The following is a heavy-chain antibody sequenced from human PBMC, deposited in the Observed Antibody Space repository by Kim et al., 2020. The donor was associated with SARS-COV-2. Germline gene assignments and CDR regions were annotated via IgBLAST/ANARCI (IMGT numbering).Heavy chain of an antibody. V-gene: IGHV4-59*01. CDR1: GGSISSYY. D-gene: IGHD2-21*02. CDR3: ARTYCGGDCYLDV. J-gene: IGHJ6*02. CDR2: IYYSGST. Sequence: SETLSLTCTVSGGSISSYYWSWIRQPPGKGLEWIGYIYYSGSTNYNPSLKSRVTISVDTSKNQFSLKLSSVTAADTAVYYCARTYCGGDCYLDVWGQGTTVTVSS.